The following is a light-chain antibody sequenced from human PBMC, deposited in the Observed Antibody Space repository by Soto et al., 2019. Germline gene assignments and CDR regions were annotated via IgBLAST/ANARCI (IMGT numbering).Light chain of an antibody. CDR1: QSVSGT. CDR2: GVS. CDR3: QQYAGSPIT. J-gene: IGKJ5*01. V-gene: IGKV3-15*01. Sequence: EIVMTQSPATLSVSPGERATLSCRASQSVSGTLAWYQQKPGQAPRLLIYGVSTRATGIPARFSGSGSETDFTLTISRLEPEDFALYYCQQYAGSPITFGQGTRLEIK.